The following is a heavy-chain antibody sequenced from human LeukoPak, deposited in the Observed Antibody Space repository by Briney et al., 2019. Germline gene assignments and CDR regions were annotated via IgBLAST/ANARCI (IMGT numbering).Heavy chain of an antibody. Sequence: SETLSLTCTVSGGSISSYYWSWIRQPPGKGLEWIGYIYYSGSTNYNPSLKSRVTISVDMSKNQFSLKLSSVTAADTAVYYCARDLGSGGNGWFDPWGQGTLVTVSS. CDR1: GGSISSYY. D-gene: IGHD3-10*02. CDR3: ARDLGSGGNGWFDP. CDR2: IYYSGST. V-gene: IGHV4-59*01. J-gene: IGHJ5*02.